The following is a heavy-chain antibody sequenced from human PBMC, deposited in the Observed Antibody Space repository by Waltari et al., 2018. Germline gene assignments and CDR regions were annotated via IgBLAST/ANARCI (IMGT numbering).Heavy chain of an antibody. V-gene: IGHV3-30*02. CDR2: IRYDGSNK. CDR3: AKGPTRGYYYNEYFQH. J-gene: IGHJ1*01. CDR1: GFTFSSYG. Sequence: QVQLVESGGGVVQPGGSLRLSCAASGFTFSSYGMHWVRQAPGKGLEWVAFIRYDGSNKYYADSVKGLFTISRDNSKNTLYLQMNSLRAEDTAVYYCAKGPTRGYYYNEYFQHWGQGTLVTVSS. D-gene: IGHD3-22*01.